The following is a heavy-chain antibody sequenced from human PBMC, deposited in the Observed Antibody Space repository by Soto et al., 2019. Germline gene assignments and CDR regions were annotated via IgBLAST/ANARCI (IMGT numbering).Heavy chain of an antibody. Sequence: ASVKVSCKASVGTFSSYAISWVRQAPGQGLEWMGGIIPIFGTANYAQKFQGRVTITADESTSTAYMELSSLRSEDTAVYYCARATEPSSSYYFDYWGQGTLVTVSS. J-gene: IGHJ4*02. V-gene: IGHV1-69*13. CDR3: ARATEPSSSYYFDY. D-gene: IGHD6-6*01. CDR1: VGTFSSYA. CDR2: IIPIFGTA.